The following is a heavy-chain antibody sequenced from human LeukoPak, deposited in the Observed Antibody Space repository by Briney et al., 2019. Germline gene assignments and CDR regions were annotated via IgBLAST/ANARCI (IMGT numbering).Heavy chain of an antibody. D-gene: IGHD3-9*01. CDR3: ARDRDYDILTGLENWFDP. V-gene: IGHV1-18*04. CDR2: ISAYNGNT. Sequence: ASVKVSCKASGYTFTSYGISWVRQAPGQGLEWMGWISAYNGNTNYAQKLQGRVTMTTDTSTSTAYMELRSLRSDDTAVYYCARDRDYDILTGLENWFDPWGQGTLVTVSS. CDR1: GYTFTSYG. J-gene: IGHJ5*02.